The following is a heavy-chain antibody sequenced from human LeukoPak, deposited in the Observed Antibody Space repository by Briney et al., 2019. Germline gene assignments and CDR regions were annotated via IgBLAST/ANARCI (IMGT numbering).Heavy chain of an antibody. J-gene: IGHJ4*02. Sequence: GASVKVSCKASGYTFTRYDINWVRQPTGQGLEWMGWMNPNSGNTGYAQKFQGRVTMTRNTSISTAYMELSSLRSEDTAVYYCARGFRAVAGRTTYWGQGTLVTVSS. CDR2: MNPNSGNT. D-gene: IGHD6-19*01. CDR3: ARGFRAVAGRTTY. CDR1: GYTFTRYD. V-gene: IGHV1-8*01.